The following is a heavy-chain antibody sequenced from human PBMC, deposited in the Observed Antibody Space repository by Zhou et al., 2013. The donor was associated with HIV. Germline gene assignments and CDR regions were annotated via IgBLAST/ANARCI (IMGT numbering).Heavy chain of an antibody. V-gene: IGHV1-46*01. CDR1: GYTFHQLP. CDR2: INPSGGST. D-gene: IGHD7-27*01. CDR3: ARVGPLTRGHFDY. J-gene: IGHJ4*02. Sequence: QVQLVQSGAEVKKPGASVKVSCKASGYTFHQLPIWHWVRQAPGQGLEWMGIINPSGGSTSYAQKFQGRVTMTRDTSTSTVYMELSSLRSEDTAVYYCARVGPLTRGHFDYWGQGTLVTVSS.